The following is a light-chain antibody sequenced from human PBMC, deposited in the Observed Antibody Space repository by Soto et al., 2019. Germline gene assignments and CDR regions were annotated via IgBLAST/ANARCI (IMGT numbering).Light chain of an antibody. CDR2: KAS. CDR3: QQYYSYPQT. Sequence: DIQMTQSPSTLSASVGDRVTITCRASQSISSWLAWYQQKPGRAHKXLIYKASSLESGVPSRFSGSGSGTELTITISSLQSEDVETYDGQQYYSYPQTFGQGTKVDIK. J-gene: IGKJ1*01. CDR1: QSISSW. V-gene: IGKV1-5*03.